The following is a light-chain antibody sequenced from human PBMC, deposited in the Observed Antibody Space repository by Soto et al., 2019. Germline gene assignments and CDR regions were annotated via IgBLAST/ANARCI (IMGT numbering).Light chain of an antibody. V-gene: IGKV2-28*01. CDR2: LGS. J-gene: IGKJ5*01. Sequence: IVMTQSPLSLSVTPGESASISCRSSQSLLHSNGDTYFDWYLQKPGQAPQLLIYLGSNRASGVPDRFSGSGSGTDFTLKISRVEAEDFGVYYCMQALQTPLTFGQGTRLEIK. CDR3: MQALQTPLT. CDR1: QSLLHSNGDTY.